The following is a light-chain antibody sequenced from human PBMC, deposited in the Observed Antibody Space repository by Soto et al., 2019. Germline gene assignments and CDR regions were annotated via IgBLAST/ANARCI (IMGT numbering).Light chain of an antibody. CDR2: DAS. CDR3: QQRSNWPPDKYT. Sequence: EIVLTQSPATLSLSPGERATLSCRASQSVSSYLAWYPQKPGQAPRLLIYDASNRATGIPARFSGSGTGTDFTLTISSLEPEDFAVYYGQQRSNWPPDKYTFGQGTKLEI. CDR1: QSVSSY. V-gene: IGKV3-11*01. J-gene: IGKJ2*01.